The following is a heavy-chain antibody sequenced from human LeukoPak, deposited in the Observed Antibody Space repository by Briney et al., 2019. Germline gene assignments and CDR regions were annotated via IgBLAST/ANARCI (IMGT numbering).Heavy chain of an antibody. CDR2: INHSGST. CDR3: ARDRVPAASTFDY. J-gene: IGHJ4*02. V-gene: IGHV4-34*01. Sequence: SETLSLTCAVYGGSFSGYYCSWVRQPPGKGLGWIGEINHSGSTNYNPSLKSRVTISVDTSKNQFSLKLSSVAAADTAVYYCARDRVPAASTFDYWGQGTLVTVSS. CDR1: GGSFSGYY. D-gene: IGHD2-2*01.